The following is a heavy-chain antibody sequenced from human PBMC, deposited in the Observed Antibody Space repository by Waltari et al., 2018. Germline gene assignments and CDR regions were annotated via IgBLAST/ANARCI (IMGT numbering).Heavy chain of an antibody. CDR2: TYDRAKWYN. CDR3: ARGSGGWYGQPLDY. V-gene: IGHV6-1*01. CDR1: GDSVSSNSAA. D-gene: IGHD6-19*01. J-gene: IGHJ4*02. Sequence: QVQLQQSGPGLVKPSQTLSLTCAISGDSVSSNSAAWNWIRQSPSRGLEWLGRTYDRAKWYNDYAVSGKSRITINPDTSKNQFSLQLNSVTPEDTAVYYCARGSGGWYGQPLDYWGQGTLVTVSS.